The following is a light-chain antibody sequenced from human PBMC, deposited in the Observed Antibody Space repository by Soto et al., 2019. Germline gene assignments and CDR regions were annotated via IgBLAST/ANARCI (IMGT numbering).Light chain of an antibody. CDR3: QQYNNCPGT. J-gene: IGKJ1*01. CDR1: QSVSSK. V-gene: IGKV3-15*01. Sequence: EIVLTQSPGTLSRSPGDRDTLSCRASQSVSSKLAWYQQKPGQAPRLLFYGASTGATGIPARFSGSGSETEFTLSISSLQSEDFAVHYCQQYNNCPGTFGQGTKVEIK. CDR2: GAS.